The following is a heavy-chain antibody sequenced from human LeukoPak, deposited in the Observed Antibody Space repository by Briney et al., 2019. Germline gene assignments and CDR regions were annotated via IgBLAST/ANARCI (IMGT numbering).Heavy chain of an antibody. J-gene: IGHJ4*02. CDR3: VNGGSNLTK. CDR1: GGSISSY. D-gene: IGHD3-10*01. Sequence: PSETLSLTCTVSGGSISSYWSWIRQSPGKGLEWIGYIYFTGTTNYNPSLTSRLTISIDTSRNQFSLKLSSATAADTAIYYCVNGGSNLTKWGQGTLVTVSS. V-gene: IGHV4-59*01. CDR2: IYFTGTT.